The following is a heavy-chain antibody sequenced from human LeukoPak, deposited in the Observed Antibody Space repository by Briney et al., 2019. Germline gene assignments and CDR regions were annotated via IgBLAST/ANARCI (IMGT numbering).Heavy chain of an antibody. V-gene: IGHV1-69*05. CDR3: ARSIPQYCSSTSCYWWFDP. CDR1: GGTFSSYA. D-gene: IGHD2-2*01. J-gene: IGHJ5*02. CDR2: IIPIFGTA. Sequence: SVKVSCKASGGTFSSYAISWVRQAPGQGLEWMGGIIPIFGTANYAQKFQGGVTITTDESTSTAYMELSSLRSEDTAVYYCARSIPQYCSSTSCYWWFDPWGQGTLVTVSS.